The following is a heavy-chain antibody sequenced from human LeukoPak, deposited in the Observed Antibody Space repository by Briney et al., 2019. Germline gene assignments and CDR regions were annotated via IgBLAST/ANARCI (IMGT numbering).Heavy chain of an antibody. D-gene: IGHD6-6*01. CDR1: GGSIRSGDYY. J-gene: IGHJ6*02. Sequence: SETLSLTCTVSGGSIRSGDYYWSWIRQPPGQGLEWLGYIYYSGTTYYNPSLKSRVTISLDTSKNQFSLRLSSVTAADTAVYYCARATPYSSSSDYYYYGMDVWGQGTTVTVSS. V-gene: IGHV4-30-4*01. CDR3: ARATPYSSSSDYYYYGMDV. CDR2: IYYSGTT.